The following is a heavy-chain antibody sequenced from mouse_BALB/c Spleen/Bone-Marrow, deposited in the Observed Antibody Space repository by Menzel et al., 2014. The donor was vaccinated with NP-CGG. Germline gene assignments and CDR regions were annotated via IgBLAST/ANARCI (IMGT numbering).Heavy chain of an antibody. CDR2: INPGSSTI. CDR1: GFDFSRYW. Sequence: EVKLMESGGGLVQPGGSLNLSCAASGFDFSRYWMSWARQAPGKGQEWIGEINPGSSTINYTPSLKDKFIISRDNAKNTLYLQMSKVRSGDTALYYCARLAVWGAMDYWGQGTSVTVSS. J-gene: IGHJ4*01. V-gene: IGHV4-2*02. D-gene: IGHD2-10*02. CDR3: ARLAVWGAMDY.